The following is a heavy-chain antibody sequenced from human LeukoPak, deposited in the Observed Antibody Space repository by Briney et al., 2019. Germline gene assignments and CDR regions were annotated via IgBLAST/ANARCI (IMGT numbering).Heavy chain of an antibody. CDR1: GDSISSGNFY. V-gene: IGHV4-61*02. Sequence: PSETLSLTCTVSGDSISSGNFYWSWIRQPARKGLEWIGRVHSSGGTDYNPSLKSRVTISRDTSKNEFSLKLSSVTAADTAVYYCARGVSQVRGMWFDPWGQGTLVTVSS. CDR3: ARGVSQVRGMWFDP. J-gene: IGHJ5*02. CDR2: VHSSGGT. D-gene: IGHD3-10*01.